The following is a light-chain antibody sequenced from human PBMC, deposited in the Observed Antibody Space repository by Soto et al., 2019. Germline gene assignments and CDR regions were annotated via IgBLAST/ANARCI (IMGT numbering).Light chain of an antibody. CDR1: QSVSSSY. V-gene: IGKV3-20*01. Sequence: EIVLTQSPGTLSLSPGERATLSCRASQSVSSSYLAWYQQKPGQAPRLLIYGASSRTTGIPDRFSGSGSGTDFTHTISRLEPEDFAVYYCQQYGSSPPYTFGQGPKLEIK. CDR3: QQYGSSPPYT. CDR2: GAS. J-gene: IGKJ2*01.